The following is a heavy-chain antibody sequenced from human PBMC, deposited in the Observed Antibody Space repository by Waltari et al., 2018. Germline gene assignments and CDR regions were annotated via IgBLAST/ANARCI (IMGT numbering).Heavy chain of an antibody. CDR3: ARGTYEFAWGASWDV. CDR2: IITPSVAAP. CDR1: GGTFSSYS. Sequence: QVQLVQSGAEVRKPGSSVKVSCRASGGTFSSYSITWVRQAPGQGLEWMGGIITPSVAAPDYAQKFQGRLTITTDAATTTAYMELSSLTSEDTAVYYCARGTYEFAWGASWDVWGEGTTVTVSS. D-gene: IGHD3-16*01. J-gene: IGHJ6*04. V-gene: IGHV1-69*05.